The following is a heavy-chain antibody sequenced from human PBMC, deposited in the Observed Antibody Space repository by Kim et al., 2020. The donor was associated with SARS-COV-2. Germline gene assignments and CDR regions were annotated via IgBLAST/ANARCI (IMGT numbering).Heavy chain of an antibody. CDR2: ISSSSSYI. V-gene: IGHV3-21*01. J-gene: IGHJ4*02. CDR3: ARDRSLTGIAAAGGDY. CDR1: GFTFSSYS. D-gene: IGHD6-13*01. Sequence: GGSLRLSCAASGFTFSSYSMNWVRQAPGKGLEWVSSISSSSSYIYYADSVKGRFTISRDNAKNSLYLQMNSLRAEDTAVYYCARDRSLTGIAAAGGDYWGQGTLVTVSS.